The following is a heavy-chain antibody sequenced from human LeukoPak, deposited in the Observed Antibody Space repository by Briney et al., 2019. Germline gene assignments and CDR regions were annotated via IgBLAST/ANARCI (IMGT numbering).Heavy chain of an antibody. Sequence: GRSLRLFCAASGFTFSSYVMHWVRQAPGKGLEWVAVIWYDGSNKYYADSVKGRFTISRDNSKNTLYLQMNSLRAEDTAVYYCARDLSTYYYDSSGPFDYWGQGTLVTVSS. CDR1: GFTFSSYV. CDR3: ARDLSTYYYDSSGPFDY. CDR2: IWYDGSNK. V-gene: IGHV3-33*01. D-gene: IGHD3-22*01. J-gene: IGHJ4*02.